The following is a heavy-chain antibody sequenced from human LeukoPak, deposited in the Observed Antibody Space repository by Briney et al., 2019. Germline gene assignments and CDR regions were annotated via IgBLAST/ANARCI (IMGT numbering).Heavy chain of an antibody. CDR1: GYTFTSYA. V-gene: IGHV1-3*01. J-gene: IGHJ4*02. Sequence: ASVKVSCKASGYTFTSYAMHWVRQAPGQRLEWMGWINAGNGNTKYSQKFQGRVTITADESTSTAYMELSSLRSEDTAVYYCASYGGYDHFDYWGQGTLVTVSS. CDR2: INAGNGNT. CDR3: ASYGGYDHFDY. D-gene: IGHD5-12*01.